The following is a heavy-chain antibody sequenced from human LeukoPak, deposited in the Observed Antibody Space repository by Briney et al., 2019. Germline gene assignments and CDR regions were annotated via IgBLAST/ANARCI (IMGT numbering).Heavy chain of an antibody. Sequence: GGSLRLSCAASGFTFSSYVMSWVRQAPGKGQEWVSGISGSRGSTYYADSVKGRFTISRDNSKNTLYLQMNSLRAEDTAIYYCAKKGIAAADSFDYWGQGTLVTASA. J-gene: IGHJ4*02. CDR3: AKKGIAAADSFDY. CDR1: GFTFSSYV. D-gene: IGHD6-13*01. V-gene: IGHV3-23*01. CDR2: ISGSRGST.